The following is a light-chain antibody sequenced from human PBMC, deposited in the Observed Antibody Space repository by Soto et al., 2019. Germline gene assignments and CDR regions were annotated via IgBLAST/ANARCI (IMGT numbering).Light chain of an antibody. V-gene: IGKV1-33*01. Sequence: DIQMTQSPSYLSASVGDRVTITCQASQDISNYLNWYQQKPGKAPKLLIYDASNLETGVPSRFSGSGSGTEFTFTISSLQPEDIATYYCQQYDNLPLTFGEGTKVEIK. CDR3: QQYDNLPLT. J-gene: IGKJ4*01. CDR2: DAS. CDR1: QDISNY.